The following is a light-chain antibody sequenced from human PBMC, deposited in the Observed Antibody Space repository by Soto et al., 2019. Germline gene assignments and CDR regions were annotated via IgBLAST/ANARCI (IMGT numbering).Light chain of an antibody. J-gene: IGLJ2*01. CDR3: SSHAGARHLL. CDR2: DVT. CDR1: TSDF. V-gene: IGLV2-8*01. Sequence: QYALTQPPSASGSPGQSVTISCTGTTSDFVSWYQQYPGKAPKLMIYDVTKRPSGVPDRFSGSKSGTTASLTVSGLQAEDEADYFCSSHAGARHLLFGGGTKLTVL.